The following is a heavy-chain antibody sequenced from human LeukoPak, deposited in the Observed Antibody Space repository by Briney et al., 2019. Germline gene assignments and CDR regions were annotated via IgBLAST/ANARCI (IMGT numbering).Heavy chain of an antibody. J-gene: IGHJ4*02. Sequence: GGSLRLSCAASGFTFSSYGMHWVRQAPGKGLEWVAFIWYDGSNKYYVDSVKGRFTISRDNSKNTVYLQMNSLRVEDTAVYYCARGSYVYWGQGTLVTVSS. D-gene: IGHD1-26*01. CDR1: GFTFSSYG. V-gene: IGHV3-30*02. CDR2: IWYDGSNK. CDR3: ARGSYVY.